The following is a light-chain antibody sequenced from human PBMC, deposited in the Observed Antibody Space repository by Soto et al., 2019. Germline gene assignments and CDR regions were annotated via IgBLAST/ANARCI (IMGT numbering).Light chain of an antibody. CDR2: GAS. V-gene: IGKV3-20*01. J-gene: IGKJ1*01. Sequence: IVLPHSAGSLSLSPGERAALSGRAIQSVSNNYLALYQQNPGQPPRLLIYGASNRATGIPDRFSGSGSGTDFTLTISSLEPEDFAVYYCQQYGSSGTFGQGTKVDIK. CDR3: QQYGSSGT. CDR1: QSVSNNY.